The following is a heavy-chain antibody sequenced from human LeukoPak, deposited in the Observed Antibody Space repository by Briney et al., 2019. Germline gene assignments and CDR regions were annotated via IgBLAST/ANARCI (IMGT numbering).Heavy chain of an antibody. V-gene: IGHV3-74*01. CDR3: VVDLSGSADY. Sequence: GESLRLSCAASGFSSSNYWFHWVRHAPGEGLVWVSRTNEHGTIINYADSVKGRFTISRDNAKNTLYLQMNSLRTEDSALYYCVVDLSGSADYWGQGTLVTVSS. CDR1: GFSSSNYW. D-gene: IGHD3-10*01. CDR2: TNEHGTII. J-gene: IGHJ4*02.